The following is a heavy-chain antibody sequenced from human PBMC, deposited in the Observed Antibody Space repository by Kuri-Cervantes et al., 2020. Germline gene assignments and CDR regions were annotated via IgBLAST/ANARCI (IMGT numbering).Heavy chain of an antibody. V-gene: IGHV3-20*04. CDR3: ARVLSYDSSGYYWDY. D-gene: IGHD3-22*01. J-gene: IGHJ4*02. Sequence: GGSLRLSCAASGFTFDDYGMSWVRQAPGKGLEWVSGINWNGGSTGYADSVKGRFTISRDNAKNSLYLQMNSLRAEDTALYYCARVLSYDSSGYYWDYWGQGTLVTVSS. CDR1: GFTFDDYG. CDR2: INWNGGST.